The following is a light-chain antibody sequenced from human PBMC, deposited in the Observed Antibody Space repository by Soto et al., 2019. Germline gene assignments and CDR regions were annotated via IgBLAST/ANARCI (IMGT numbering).Light chain of an antibody. CDR1: QSVSSTY. CDR2: GAS. J-gene: IGKJ5*01. Sequence: EIVLTPSPGTLSLSPVERATLSCRASQSVSSTYLAWCQQKPGQAPRLLIYGASTRATGIPDRFSGTGSGTDFTLTISRLEPEDFAVYYCQHFGDSPITFGQGTRLEIK. V-gene: IGKV3-20*01. CDR3: QHFGDSPIT.